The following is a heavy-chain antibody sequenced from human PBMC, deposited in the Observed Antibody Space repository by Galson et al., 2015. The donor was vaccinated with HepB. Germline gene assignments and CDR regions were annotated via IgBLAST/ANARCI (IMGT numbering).Heavy chain of an antibody. CDR3: ASGQWLDALNYYYPMDV. V-gene: IGHV3-53*04. Sequence: SLRLSCAASGITVRSNYMSWVRQAPGKGLEWVSVTYSGGSTNYADSVKGRFTISRQNLRNTVYLQMNSLRAEDTAVYYCASGQWLDALNYYYPMDVWGQGTTVTVSS. D-gene: IGHD6-19*01. CDR1: GITVRSNY. J-gene: IGHJ6*02. CDR2: TYSGGST.